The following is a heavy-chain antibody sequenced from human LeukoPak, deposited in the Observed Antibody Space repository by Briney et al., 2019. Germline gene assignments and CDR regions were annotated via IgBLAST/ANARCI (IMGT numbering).Heavy chain of an antibody. CDR2: ISGSGGST. CDR3: AKRLLPDHYYDGMDV. V-gene: IGHV3-23*01. CDR1: GFTFSSYA. D-gene: IGHD1-26*01. J-gene: IGHJ6*01. Sequence: GGSLRLSCAASGFTFSSYAMSWVRQTPGKGLEWVSAISGSGGSTYYADSVKGRFTISRDNSKNTLYLQMNSLRAEDTAVYYCAKRLLPDHYYDGMDVWGQGTTVTVSS.